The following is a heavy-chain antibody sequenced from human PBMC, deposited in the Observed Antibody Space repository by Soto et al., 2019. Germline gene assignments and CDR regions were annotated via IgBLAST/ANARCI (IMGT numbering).Heavy chain of an antibody. D-gene: IGHD1-1*01. J-gene: IGHJ6*02. CDR2: IKEDGSDK. CDR3: ARGIDDNASFGMDV. CDR1: RFTFSSYW. Sequence: VGSLRLSWAASRFTFSSYWMSWVRQAPGRGLEWVANIKEDGSDKYYADSVKGRFTISRDNAKKSLYVQMNSLRVEDTAVYYCARGIDDNASFGMDVWGQGTTVTVSS. V-gene: IGHV3-7*01.